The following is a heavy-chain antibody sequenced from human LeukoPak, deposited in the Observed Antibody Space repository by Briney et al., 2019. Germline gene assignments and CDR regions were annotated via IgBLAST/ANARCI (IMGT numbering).Heavy chain of an antibody. CDR2: IIPIFGTA. D-gene: IGHD1-26*01. CDR3: ARDRETTLYSGSSTRRRNFDC. V-gene: IGHV1-69*05. CDR1: GGTFSSYA. Sequence: ASVKVSCKASGGTFSSYAISWVRQAPGQGLEWMGGIIPIFGTANYAQKFQGRVTITTDESTSTAYMELSSLRSEDTAVYYCARDRETTLYSGSSTRRRNFDCWGQGTLVTVSS. J-gene: IGHJ4*02.